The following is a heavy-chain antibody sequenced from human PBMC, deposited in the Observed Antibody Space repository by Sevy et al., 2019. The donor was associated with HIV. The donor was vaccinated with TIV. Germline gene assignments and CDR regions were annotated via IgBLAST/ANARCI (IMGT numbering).Heavy chain of an antibody. CDR1: GFTFSNYA. J-gene: IGHJ4*02. D-gene: IGHD2-21*01. Sequence: GGSLRLSCAASGFTFSNYAMHWVRQTPGKGLEWLAVISYDVINKYYADSVKGRFTISRDNAKNSLYLQMNSLRAEDTALYYCTRDLPPSATIVPHFDYWGQGTLVTVSS. CDR2: ISYDVINK. V-gene: IGHV3-30*04. CDR3: TRDLPPSATIVPHFDY.